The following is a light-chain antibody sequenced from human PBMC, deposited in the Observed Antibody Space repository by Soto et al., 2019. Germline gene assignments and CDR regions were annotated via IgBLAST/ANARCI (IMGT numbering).Light chain of an antibody. CDR2: KAS. J-gene: IGKJ1*01. CDR3: QQYNNWPIT. V-gene: IGKV1-5*03. CDR1: QTISSW. Sequence: DIQMTQSPSTLSGSVGDRVTITCRASQTISSWLAWYQQKPGKAPKLLIYKASTLKSGVPSRFSGSGSGTEFTLTISSLQSEDFAVYYCQQYNNWPITFGQGTKVAIK.